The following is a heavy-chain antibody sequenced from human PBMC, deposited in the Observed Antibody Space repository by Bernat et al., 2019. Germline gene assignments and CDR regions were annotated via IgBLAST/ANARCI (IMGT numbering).Heavy chain of an antibody. CDR3: AADVPRPLAQIDF. J-gene: IGHJ4*02. CDR2: FRRTTDGGTM. CDR1: GFTFSNAW. Sequence: RGESGGGVGKPGGALRLSCAASGFTFSNAWMSWVRQAPGKGLEWVGRFRRTTDGGTMEYAAPVKGRFTISRDDSKSTLFLQMNSLQIDDTAVYYCAADVPRPLAQIDFWGQGTLVTVSS. D-gene: IGHD1-1*01. V-gene: IGHV3-15*01.